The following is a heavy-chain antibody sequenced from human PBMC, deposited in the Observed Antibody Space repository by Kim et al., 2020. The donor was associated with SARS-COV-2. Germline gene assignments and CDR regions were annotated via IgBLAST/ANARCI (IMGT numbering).Heavy chain of an antibody. CDR2: IYTSGST. Sequence: SETLSLTCTVSGGSISSGSYYWSWIRQPAGKGLEWIGRIYTSGSTNYNPSLKSRVTISVDTSKNQFSLKLSSVTAADTAVYYCARESSGSKQWLINWFDPWGQGTLVTVSS. V-gene: IGHV4-61*02. CDR3: ARESSGSKQWLINWFDP. J-gene: IGHJ5*02. D-gene: IGHD6-19*01. CDR1: GGSISSGSYY.